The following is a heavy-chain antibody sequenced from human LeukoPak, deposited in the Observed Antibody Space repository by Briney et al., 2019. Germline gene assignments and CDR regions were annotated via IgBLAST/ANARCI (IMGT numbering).Heavy chain of an antibody. J-gene: IGHJ5*01. CDR1: GFTFSNYW. CDR3: VRDWDHFDFDS. D-gene: IGHD1-14*01. V-gene: IGHV3-74*01. Sequence: PGGSLRLSCAASGFTFSNYWMHWGRHAPGKGLVWVSRIKGDGSHTIYADSVKGRFTISRDNAKNTLYLQMKSLRDEDTAVYYCVRDWDHFDFDSWGQGTLVTVSS. CDR2: IKGDGSHT.